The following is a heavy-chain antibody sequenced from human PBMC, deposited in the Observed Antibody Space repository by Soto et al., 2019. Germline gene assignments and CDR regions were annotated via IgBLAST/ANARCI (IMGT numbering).Heavy chain of an antibody. J-gene: IGHJ6*02. CDR1: GFTFSSYG. Sequence: QVQLVESGGGVVQPGRSLRLSCAASGFTFSSYGMHWVRQAPGKGLEWVAVIWCDGSNKYYADSVKGRFTISRDNSKNTLYLQMNSLRAEDTAVYYCARGTVTPNYYYYGMDVWGQGTTVTVSS. CDR3: ARGTVTPNYYYYGMDV. CDR2: IWCDGSNK. V-gene: IGHV3-33*01. D-gene: IGHD2-21*02.